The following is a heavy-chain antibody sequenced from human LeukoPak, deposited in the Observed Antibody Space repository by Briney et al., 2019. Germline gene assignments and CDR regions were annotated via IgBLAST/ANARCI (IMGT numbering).Heavy chain of an antibody. J-gene: IGHJ4*02. CDR1: GFTFSSYA. V-gene: IGHV3-30*04. CDR3: VRDGRSGWHFDH. D-gene: IGHD6-19*01. Sequence: GESLKISCKASGFTFSSYAIHWVRQAPGKGLEWVAVVSYDGINKYSADSVKGRFTISRDNAKNSMFLQMNSLRAEDTAVYYCVRDGRSGWHFDHWGQGTRVTVSS. CDR2: VSYDGINK.